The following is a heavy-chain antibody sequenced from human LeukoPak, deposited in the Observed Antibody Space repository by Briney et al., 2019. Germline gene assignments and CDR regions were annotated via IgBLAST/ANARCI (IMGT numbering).Heavy chain of an antibody. CDR2: MNPNNGNT. J-gene: IGHJ5*02. Sequence: ASVKVSCKASGFRFTSYDFNWVRQASGQGLEWMGWMNPNNGNTGYAQKFQGRVTMTRDTSTSTAYMELRDLRSEDTAVYYSVRDGEGVAISVNYWFDPWGQGTLVTVSS. D-gene: IGHD3-10*01. V-gene: IGHV1-8*01. CDR1: GFRFTSYD. CDR3: VRDGEGVAISVNYWFDP.